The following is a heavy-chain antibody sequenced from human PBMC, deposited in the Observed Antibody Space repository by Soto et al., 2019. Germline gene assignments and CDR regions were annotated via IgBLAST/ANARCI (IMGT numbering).Heavy chain of an antibody. CDR1: GGSFSGYY. CDR3: ARIRKVVATIFDY. CDR2: INHRGST. Sequence: QVQLQQWGAGLLKPSETLSLTCAVYGGSFSGYYWSWIRQPPGKGLEWFGEINHRGSTNYNPSLTSRVTISVDTSKNQFSLKLSSVTAADTAVYYCARIRKVVATIFDYWGQGTLVTVSS. V-gene: IGHV4-34*01. D-gene: IGHD5-12*01. J-gene: IGHJ4*02.